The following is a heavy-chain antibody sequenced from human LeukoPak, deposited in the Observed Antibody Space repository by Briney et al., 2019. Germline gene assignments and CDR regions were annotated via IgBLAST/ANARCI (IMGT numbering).Heavy chain of an antibody. D-gene: IGHD3-10*01. CDR3: ARDSDLLWFREYPIDY. CDR1: GYTFTSYG. J-gene: IGHJ4*02. V-gene: IGHV1-18*01. CDR2: ISAYNGNT. Sequence: ASVKVSCKASGYTFTSYGISWVRQAPGQGLEWMGWISAYNGNTNYAQKLQGRVTMTTDTSTSTAYMELRSLRSDDTAVYYRARDSDLLWFREYPIDYWGQGTLVTVSS.